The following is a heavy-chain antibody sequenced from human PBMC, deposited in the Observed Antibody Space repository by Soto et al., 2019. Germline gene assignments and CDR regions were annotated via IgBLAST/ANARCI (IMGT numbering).Heavy chain of an antibody. CDR3: ARGRREQLIRSTFDWFDP. Sequence: PSETLSLTCAVYGGSFSAYYWNWIRQPPGKGLEWIGEISHAGSTNYNPSLKSRVTMSLDTSKNQFSLRLSSVTAADTAVYSCARGRREQLIRSTFDWFDPWGQGILVTVSS. CDR1: GGSFSAYY. D-gene: IGHD2-2*01. V-gene: IGHV4-34*01. J-gene: IGHJ5*02. CDR2: ISHAGST.